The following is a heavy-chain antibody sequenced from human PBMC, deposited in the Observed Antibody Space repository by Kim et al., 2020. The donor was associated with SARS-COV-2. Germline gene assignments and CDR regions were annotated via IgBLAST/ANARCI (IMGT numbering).Heavy chain of an antibody. V-gene: IGHV4-39*07. J-gene: IGHJ5*02. D-gene: IGHD3-10*01. CDR3: ARYYNWFDP. Sequence: GRTLYNASLRSRVTISVDTSKNQFSLNMTSVTAADTAVYYCARYYNWFDPWGQGTLVTVSS. CDR2: GRT.